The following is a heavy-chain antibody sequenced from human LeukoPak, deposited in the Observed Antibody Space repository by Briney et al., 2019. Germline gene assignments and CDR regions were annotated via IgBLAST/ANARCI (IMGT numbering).Heavy chain of an antibody. CDR2: ISSSGSTI. CDR1: GFSFSDYS. CDR3: ARAGRKSRGVDLVRKKETGYYYYMDV. Sequence: GGSLRLSCVASGFSFSDYSMNWVRQAPGKGLEWVSYISSSGSTIYYADSVKGRFTISRDNAKNSLYLQMNSLRAEDTAVYYCARAGRKSRGVDLVRKKETGYYYYMDVWGKGTTVTVSS. D-gene: IGHD3-10*02. J-gene: IGHJ6*03. V-gene: IGHV3-48*04.